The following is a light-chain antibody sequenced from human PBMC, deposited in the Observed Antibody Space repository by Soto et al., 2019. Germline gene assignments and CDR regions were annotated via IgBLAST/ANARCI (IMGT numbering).Light chain of an antibody. Sequence: DVQVTQSPSFVSASVGDRVTITCRARQGIGTWLAWYQQKPGAAPNLLISGASNLESGVRARFSGSGPGKPCTLTIVSMQTEDSATYYCLQTNIFPIIFGEGTRMEI. V-gene: IGKV1D-12*01. CDR2: GAS. CDR3: LQTNIFPII. J-gene: IGKJ5*01. CDR1: QGIGTW.